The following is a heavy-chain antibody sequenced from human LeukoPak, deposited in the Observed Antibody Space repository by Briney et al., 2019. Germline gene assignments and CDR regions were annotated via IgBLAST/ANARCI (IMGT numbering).Heavy chain of an antibody. CDR2: ISGGGGST. CDR1: GFTFSTYA. Sequence: PGRSLRLSCAASGFTFSTYAMSWVRQTPGKGLEWVSTISGGGGSTYYADSVKGRFTISRDNSKNTLYLQMNSLRADDTAIYYCANNYGGPYYFNYWGQGTLVTVSS. CDR3: ANNYGGPYYFNY. D-gene: IGHD4-23*01. J-gene: IGHJ4*02. V-gene: IGHV3-23*01.